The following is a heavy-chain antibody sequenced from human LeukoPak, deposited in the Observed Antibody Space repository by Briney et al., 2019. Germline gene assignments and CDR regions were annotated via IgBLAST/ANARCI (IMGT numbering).Heavy chain of an antibody. CDR1: GFTFNSYW. CDR2: IKQDGSEK. CDR3: VRQLGGSGSY. D-gene: IGHD3-10*01. J-gene: IGHJ4*02. Sequence: GGSLRLSCAASGFTFNSYWMSWVRQAPGKGLEWAANIKQDGSEKYYVDSVKGRFTISRDNAKNSLYLQMNSLRAEDTAVYYCVRQLGGSGSYWGQGTLVTVSS. V-gene: IGHV3-7*01.